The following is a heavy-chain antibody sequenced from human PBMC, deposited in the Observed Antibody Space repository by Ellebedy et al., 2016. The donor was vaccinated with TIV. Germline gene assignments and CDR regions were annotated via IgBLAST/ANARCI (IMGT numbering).Heavy chain of an antibody. CDR2: ISSYSSYI. CDR1: GFTFTSYS. V-gene: IGHV3-21*01. CDR3: TNRPRA. J-gene: IGHJ5*02. Sequence: PGGSLRLSCAASGFTFTSYSMNWVRQAPGKGLEWVSSISSYSSYIYYEDSVKGRFTISRDNAENSLYLQMNSLRAGDTAVYYCTNRPRAWGQGTLVTVSS.